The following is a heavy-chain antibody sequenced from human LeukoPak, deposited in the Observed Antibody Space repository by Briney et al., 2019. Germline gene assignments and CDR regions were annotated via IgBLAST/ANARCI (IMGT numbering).Heavy chain of an antibody. D-gene: IGHD6-19*01. CDR3: ARLTSSRGGSGWYLYFDY. V-gene: IGHV5-51*01. J-gene: IGHJ4*02. Sequence: GESLKISCKGSGYRFTSYWIGWVRQMPGKGLEWMGIIYPGDSDTRYSPSFQGQVTISADKSISTAYLQWSSLKASDTAMYYCARLTSSRGGSGWYLYFDYWGQGTLVTVSS. CDR2: IYPGDSDT. CDR1: GYRFTSYW.